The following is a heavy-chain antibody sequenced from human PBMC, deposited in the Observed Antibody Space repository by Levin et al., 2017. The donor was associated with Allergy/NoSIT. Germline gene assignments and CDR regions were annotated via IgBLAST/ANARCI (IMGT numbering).Heavy chain of an antibody. CDR2: ISWNSGSI. D-gene: IGHD3-10*01. J-gene: IGHJ3*02. CDR1: GFTFDDYA. V-gene: IGHV3-9*01. CDR3: ARDNIGLPDAFDI. Sequence: TGGSLRLSCAASGFTFDDYAMHWVRQAPGKGLEWVSGISWNSGSIGYADSVKGRFTISRDNAKNSLYLQMNSLRTEDTALYYCARDNIGLPDAFDIWGQGTMVSVSS.